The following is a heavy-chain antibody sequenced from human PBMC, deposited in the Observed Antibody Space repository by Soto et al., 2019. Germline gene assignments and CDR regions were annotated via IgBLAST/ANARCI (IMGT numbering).Heavy chain of an antibody. Sequence: QVQLVQSGAEVKKPGSSVKVSCKTSGVSFNNNGIGWVRQAPGHGLEWMGGVSPPFRTSNYARKFQGRISLTADASTGTVNMELSSLTSDDTAQYYCARVLYYGSGSYSPYGMDVWGQGTPVTVSS. CDR3: ARVLYYGSGSYSPYGMDV. V-gene: IGHV1-69*01. D-gene: IGHD3-10*01. CDR2: VSPPFRTS. J-gene: IGHJ6*02. CDR1: GVSFNNNG.